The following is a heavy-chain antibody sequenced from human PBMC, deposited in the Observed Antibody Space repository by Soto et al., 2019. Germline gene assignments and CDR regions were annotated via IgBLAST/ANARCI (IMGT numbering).Heavy chain of an antibody. CDR3: ARGSDNYQNYDILTGYYYFDY. J-gene: IGHJ4*02. V-gene: IGHV4-34*01. CDR1: GGSFSGYY. D-gene: IGHD3-9*01. Sequence: SETLSLTCAVYGGSFSGYYWSWIRQPPGKGLEWIGEINHSGSTNYNPSLKSRVTISVDTSKNQFSLKLSSVTAADTAVYYCARGSDNYQNYDILTGYYYFDYWGQGTLVTVSS. CDR2: INHSGST.